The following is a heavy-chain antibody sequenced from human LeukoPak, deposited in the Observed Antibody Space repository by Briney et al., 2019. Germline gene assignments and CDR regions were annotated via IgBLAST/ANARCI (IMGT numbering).Heavy chain of an antibody. J-gene: IGHJ4*02. CDR1: GHTFTGHY. CDR2: INPNSGGT. CDR3: ARATTGGIPDY. Sequence: ASVKVSCKASGHTFTGHYMHWVRQAPGQGLEWMGWINPNSGGTNSAQKFQGRVTMTSDTSISTAYMELSRLRSDDTAIYYCARATTGGIPDYWGQGTLVTVSS. D-gene: IGHD1-14*01. V-gene: IGHV1-2*02.